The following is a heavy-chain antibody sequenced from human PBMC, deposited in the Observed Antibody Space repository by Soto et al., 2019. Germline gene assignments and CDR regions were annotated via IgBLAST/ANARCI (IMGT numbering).Heavy chain of an antibody. Sequence: LRLSCAASGFIFSDHYMSWIRQAPGKGLEWISYINGRSDTIYYSKSVQGRFTISRDNGKNSLYLQMDSLRADDTAVYYCASVSYYDSRGYSRRLTNATFGHWGQGILVTVSS. D-gene: IGHD3-22*01. CDR2: INGRSDTI. CDR1: GFIFSDHY. J-gene: IGHJ4*02. CDR3: ASVSYYDSRGYSRRLTNATFGH. V-gene: IGHV3-11*01.